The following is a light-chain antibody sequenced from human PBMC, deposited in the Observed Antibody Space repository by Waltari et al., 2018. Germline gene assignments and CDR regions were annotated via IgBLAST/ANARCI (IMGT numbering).Light chain of an antibody. CDR3: QQHNNSPRT. V-gene: IGKV1-33*01. Sequence: DIQMTQSPSSLSASVGDRVTITCRASQGISNWLAWYQQKPGKAPNLLIYRASNLETGVPSRFSGSGSGTDFTLTISSLQPEDIATYYCQQHNNSPRTFGQGTKVEIK. CDR1: QGISNW. J-gene: IGKJ1*01. CDR2: RAS.